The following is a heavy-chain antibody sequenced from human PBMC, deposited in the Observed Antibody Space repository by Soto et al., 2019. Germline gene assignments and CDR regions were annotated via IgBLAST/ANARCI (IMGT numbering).Heavy chain of an antibody. CDR2: IWSDGSKK. Sequence: QVQLVESGGGVVQPGRSLRLSCAASGVTFSSYAMHWVRQAPGKGLEWVAVIWSDGSKKYYGDSVKGRFTISRDNSKNTLYLQMNSQKVEDTAVYYCARDEEPWGQGTLVIVSS. V-gene: IGHV3-33*01. CDR1: GVTFSSYA. CDR3: ARDEEP. J-gene: IGHJ5*02.